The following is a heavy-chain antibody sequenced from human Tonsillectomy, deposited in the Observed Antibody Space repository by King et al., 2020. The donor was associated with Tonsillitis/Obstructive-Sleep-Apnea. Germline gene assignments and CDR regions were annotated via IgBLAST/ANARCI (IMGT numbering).Heavy chain of an antibody. CDR1: VLTFSSHA. CDR2: ISGCGDNT. J-gene: IGHJ4*02. CDR3: SKGVRNQLPISFDY. Sequence: VQLVDSGGGLVQPGGSLRVSCAASVLTFSSHAMSWVRQAAGKGLEWGSGISGCGDNTYYADAVKGRFTISRDNSKNTLYLQINSLRAEDTAVYYVSKGVRNQLPISFDYWGQGTLVTVSS. D-gene: IGHD2-2*01. V-gene: IGHV3-23*04.